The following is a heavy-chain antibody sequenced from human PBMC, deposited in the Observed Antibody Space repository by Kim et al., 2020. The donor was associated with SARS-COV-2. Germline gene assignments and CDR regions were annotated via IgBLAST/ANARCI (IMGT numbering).Heavy chain of an antibody. J-gene: IGHJ6*02. Sequence: SVKVSCKASGGTFSSYAISWVRQAPGQGLEWMGGIIPIFGTANYAQKFQGRVTITADESTSTAYMELSSLRSEDTAVYYCASSNDFWSGYYTSTLYYYYGMDVWGQGTTVTVSS. CDR2: IIPIFGTA. D-gene: IGHD3-3*01. CDR3: ASSNDFWSGYYTSTLYYYYGMDV. CDR1: GGTFSSYA. V-gene: IGHV1-69*13.